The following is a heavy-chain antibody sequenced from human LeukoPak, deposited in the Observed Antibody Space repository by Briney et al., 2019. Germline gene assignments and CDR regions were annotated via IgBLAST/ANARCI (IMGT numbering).Heavy chain of an antibody. J-gene: IGHJ4*02. D-gene: IGHD3-3*01. CDR2: IWFDGSVK. Sequence: PGGSLRLSCAASGFTFNTHGMHWVRQAPGKGLEWLAAIWFDGSVKHYSDAVKGRFTISRDNSLNTLYLQMNSLRVEDTAISAIQFLEPAFRGQGTLVTVSS. CDR1: GFTFNTHG. V-gene: IGHV3-33*08. CDR3: QFLEPAF.